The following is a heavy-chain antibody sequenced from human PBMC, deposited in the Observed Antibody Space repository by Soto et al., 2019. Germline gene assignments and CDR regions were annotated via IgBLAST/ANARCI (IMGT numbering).Heavy chain of an antibody. CDR2: IYTSASI. CDR3: ARDREAGYNFYYGMDV. Sequence: ASETLSLSCIVCGADIKTYSWTWIRQPAGKGREWSGRIYTSASINYNPSLRGRVTLSVDTSTNQVSLKLASVTAADTAVYYCARDREAGYNFYYGMDVWGQGTTVTVSS. V-gene: IGHV4-4*07. D-gene: IGHD6-19*01. CDR1: GADIKTYS. J-gene: IGHJ6*02.